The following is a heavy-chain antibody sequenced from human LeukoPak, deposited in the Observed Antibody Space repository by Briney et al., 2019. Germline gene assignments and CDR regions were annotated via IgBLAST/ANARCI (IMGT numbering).Heavy chain of an antibody. D-gene: IGHD6-19*01. CDR2: IKQDGSEK. J-gene: IGHJ4*02. V-gene: IGHV3-7*01. CDR1: GFTFRTYW. CDR3: ARGPAAGNVLGY. Sequence: GGSLRLSCAASGFTFRTYWMSWVRQAPGKGLERVANIKQDGSEKYYVDSVKGRFTISRDNAKNSLFLQMNSLRAEDTAVYYCARGPAAGNVLGYWGQGTLVTVSS.